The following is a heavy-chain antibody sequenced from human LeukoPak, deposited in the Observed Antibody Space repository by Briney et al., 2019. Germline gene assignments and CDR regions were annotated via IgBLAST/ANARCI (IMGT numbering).Heavy chain of an antibody. D-gene: IGHD6-6*01. CDR3: ARGVPIAARSYYYYYYYMDV. J-gene: IGHJ6*03. CDR2: INHSGST. V-gene: IGHV4-34*01. CDR1: GGSFSGYY. Sequence: SETLSLTCAVYGGSFSGYYWSWIRQPPGKGLEWIGEINHSGSTNYNPSLKSRVTISVDTSKNQFFLKLSSVTAADTAVYYCARGVPIAARSYYYYYYYMDVWGKGTTVTVSS.